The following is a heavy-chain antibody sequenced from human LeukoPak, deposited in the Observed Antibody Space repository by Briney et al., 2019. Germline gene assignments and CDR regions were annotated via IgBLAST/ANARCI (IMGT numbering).Heavy chain of an antibody. D-gene: IGHD6-19*01. Sequence: GTSAKVSCKASGFTFTSSTMQWVRQARGQRLEWIGWIVVGSGNTNYAQMFQERVTITRDMSTSTAYMELSSLRSEDTAVYYCAADPDSSGWDGGGDYWGQGTLVTVSS. V-gene: IGHV1-58*02. CDR1: GFTFTSST. CDR3: AADPDSSGWDGGGDY. J-gene: IGHJ4*02. CDR2: IVVGSGNT.